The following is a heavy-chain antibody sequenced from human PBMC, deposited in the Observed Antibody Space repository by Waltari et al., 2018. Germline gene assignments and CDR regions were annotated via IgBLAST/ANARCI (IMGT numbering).Heavy chain of an antibody. J-gene: IGHJ4*02. V-gene: IGHV3-30-3*01. CDR2: ISYDGSNK. D-gene: IGHD3-16*01. CDR1: GFTFSSYA. CDR3: AREGGGYFDY. Sequence: QVQLVESGGGVVQPGRSLRLSCAASGFTFSSYAMHWVRQAPGKGLEWVAVISYDGSNKYDADSVKGRFTISRDNSKNTLYLQMNSLRAEDTAVYYCAREGGGYFDYWGQGTLVTVSS.